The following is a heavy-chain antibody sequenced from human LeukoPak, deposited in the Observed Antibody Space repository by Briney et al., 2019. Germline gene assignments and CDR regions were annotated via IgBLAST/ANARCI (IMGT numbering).Heavy chain of an antibody. CDR2: INHSGST. J-gene: IGHJ3*02. D-gene: IGHD3-9*01. CDR3: ASASSYDILTGYNDAFDI. CDR1: GRSSSGYY. V-gene: IGHV4-34*01. Sequence: SETLSLTCAVYGRSSSGYYWSWVRQPPGNGLEWIGEINHSGSTNYNPSLKSRVTISVDTSKNQFSLKLSSVTAADTAVYYCASASSYDILTGYNDAFDIWGQGTMVTVSS.